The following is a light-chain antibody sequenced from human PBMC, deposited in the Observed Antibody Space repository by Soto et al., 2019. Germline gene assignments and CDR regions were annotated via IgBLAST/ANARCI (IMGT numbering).Light chain of an antibody. CDR2: AAS. Sequence: IVMTQSPVTLSVSPGEGAALSCRASQSVASNLAWYQQRPGQAPRLLIYAASTRVTGIPARFSGSGSGTEFTLTISGLLPEDFAIYYCQQYDTWPLYTFGQGTKLEIK. CDR1: QSVASN. CDR3: QQYDTWPLYT. V-gene: IGKV3-15*01. J-gene: IGKJ2*01.